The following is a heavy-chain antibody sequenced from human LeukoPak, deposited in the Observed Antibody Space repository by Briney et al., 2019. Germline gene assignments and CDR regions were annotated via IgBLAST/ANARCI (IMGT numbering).Heavy chain of an antibody. Sequence: PGGSLRLSCAASGFTFSSYGMHWVRQAPGKGLEWVAFIRYDGNHKYYADSVKGRFTISRDNSKNTLYLQMNSLRAEDTAVYYCAKDALSYYYDTSGYPAEFDYWGQGTLVTVSS. CDR3: AKDALSYYYDTSGYPAEFDY. J-gene: IGHJ4*02. V-gene: IGHV3-30*02. CDR2: IRYDGNHK. CDR1: GFTFSSYG. D-gene: IGHD3-22*01.